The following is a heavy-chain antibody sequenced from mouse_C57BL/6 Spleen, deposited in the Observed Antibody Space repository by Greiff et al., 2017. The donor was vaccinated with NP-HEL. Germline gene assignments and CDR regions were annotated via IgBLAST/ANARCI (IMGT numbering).Heavy chain of an antibody. CDR1: GYTFTSYW. V-gene: IGHV1-61*01. CDR3: ARSGDYDEGAYAMDY. D-gene: IGHD2-4*01. J-gene: IGHJ4*01. Sequence: VQLQQPGPALVTPGSSVKLSCKASGYTFTSYWMHWVKQRPGQGLEWIGNIYPSDSDTHYNQKFKDKATLTVDKSSSTAYMQLSSLTSEDSAVYYCARSGDYDEGAYAMDYWGQGTSVTVSS. CDR2: IYPSDSDT.